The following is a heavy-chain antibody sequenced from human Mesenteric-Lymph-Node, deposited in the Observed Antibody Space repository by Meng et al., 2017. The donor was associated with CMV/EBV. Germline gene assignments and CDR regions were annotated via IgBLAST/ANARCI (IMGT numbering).Heavy chain of an antibody. V-gene: IGHV4-4*02. CDR1: GASISSSNW. CDR3: VRGTRSSGWGNWLDP. Sequence: SQTLSLTCAVSGASISSSNWWTWVRQPPGKGLEWIGEIYYSGNANYNPSLKTRVTLSVDKSKNQFSLKLTSVIAADTAVYYCVRGTRSSGWGNWLDPWGHGTLVTVSS. J-gene: IGHJ5*02. CDR2: IYYSGNA. D-gene: IGHD6-25*01.